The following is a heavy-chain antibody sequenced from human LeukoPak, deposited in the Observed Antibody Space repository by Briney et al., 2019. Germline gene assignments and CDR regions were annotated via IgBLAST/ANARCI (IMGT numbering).Heavy chain of an antibody. CDR3: AAGPYCSGGSFYQNWFDP. J-gene: IGHJ5*02. Sequence: SVKVSCKASGFTFTSSAVQWVRQARGQRLEWIGWIVVGSGNTNYAQKFQERVTITRDMSTSTAYMELSSLRSEDTAVYYCAAGPYCSGGSFYQNWFDPWGQGTLVTVSS. D-gene: IGHD2-15*01. V-gene: IGHV1-58*01. CDR1: GFTFTSSA. CDR2: IVVGSGNT.